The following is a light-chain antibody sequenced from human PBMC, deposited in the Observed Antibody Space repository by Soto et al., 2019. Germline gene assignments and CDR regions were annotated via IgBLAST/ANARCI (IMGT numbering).Light chain of an antibody. CDR3: CSYVGRSDSYV. CDR2: EVS. CDR1: SSDVGSNDL. V-gene: IGLV2-23*02. J-gene: IGLJ1*01. Sequence: QSALSQPASVSGSPGQSITISCTGTSSDVGSNDLVSWYQQHPGKAPKLMIYEVSKRPSGISNRFSGSKSGNTASLTISGLQAEDEGDYYCCSYVGRSDSYVFGAGTQLTV.